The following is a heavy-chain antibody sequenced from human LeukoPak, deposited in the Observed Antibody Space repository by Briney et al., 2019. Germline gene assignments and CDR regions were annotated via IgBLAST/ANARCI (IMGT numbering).Heavy chain of an antibody. CDR2: IHRDGGMT. V-gene: IGHV3-74*01. Sequence: GGSLRLSCAASGFTFSSYAMSWVRQGPGKGLVWVARIHRDGGMTRYADPVEGRFTISRDNAKNTLYLQMNSLRAEDTAIYYCVRETGTIGYYMDVWGKGTTVTVSS. D-gene: IGHD2-15*01. CDR1: GFTFSSYA. CDR3: VRETGTIGYYMDV. J-gene: IGHJ6*03.